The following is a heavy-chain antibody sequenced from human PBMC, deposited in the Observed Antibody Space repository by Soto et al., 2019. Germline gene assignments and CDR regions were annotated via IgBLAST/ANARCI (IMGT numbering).Heavy chain of an antibody. CDR3: ASWPDAADY. CDR1: GVTFSSYT. V-gene: IGHV3-48*02. D-gene: IGHD6-25*01. CDR2: ISSSSSTM. Sequence: PGGSLGLSCSASGVTFSSYTMKWVRMAPGKGLELVSYISSSSSTMYYADSVKGRFTIPRDNAKNSLYLQMNSLRDEDTAVYYCASWPDAADYLGQGTRVTVSA. J-gene: IGHJ4*02.